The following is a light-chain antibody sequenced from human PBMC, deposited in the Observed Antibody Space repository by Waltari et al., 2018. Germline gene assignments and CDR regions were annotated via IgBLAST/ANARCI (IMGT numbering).Light chain of an antibody. V-gene: IGLV2-14*03. J-gene: IGLJ2*01. CDR1: SSDVGGYDY. Sequence: QSALTQPASVSGSPGQSITISCTGTSSDVGGYDYVSWYQQHPGKVPKLMIYDVSNRTSGVANRFSGSKSGNTASLTISGLRAEDEADYYCNSYTRSSTLVFGGGTKLTVL. CDR3: NSYTRSSTLV. CDR2: DVS.